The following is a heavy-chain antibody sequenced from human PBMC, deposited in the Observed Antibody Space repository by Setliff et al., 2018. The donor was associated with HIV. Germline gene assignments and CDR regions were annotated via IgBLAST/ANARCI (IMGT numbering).Heavy chain of an antibody. V-gene: IGHV3-48*01. D-gene: IGHD6-13*01. J-gene: IGHJ4*02. Sequence: GESLKISCAASGFTFSNYGMNWVRQAPGKGLEWVSYISDSSSTIYYAGSVRGRFTISRDNARNSLYLQMNSLRAEDTAVYYCARDSGSTWYASSRSDYWGQGTLVTVSS. CDR3: ARDSGSTWYASSRSDY. CDR2: ISDSSSTI. CDR1: GFTFSNYG.